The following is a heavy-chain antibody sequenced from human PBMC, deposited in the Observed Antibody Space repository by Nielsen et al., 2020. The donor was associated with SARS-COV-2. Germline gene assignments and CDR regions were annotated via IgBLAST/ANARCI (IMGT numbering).Heavy chain of an antibody. D-gene: IGHD2-15*01. Sequence: SETLSLTCTVSGGSISSSSYYWGWIRQPPGKGLEWIGSIYYSGSTNYNPSLKSRVTISVDTSKNQFSLKLSSVTAADTAVYYCARAWGDCSGGSCYSGGYYYYGMDVWGQGTTVTVSS. CDR2: IYYSGST. J-gene: IGHJ6*02. V-gene: IGHV4-39*07. CDR1: GGSISSSSYY. CDR3: ARAWGDCSGGSCYSGGYYYYGMDV.